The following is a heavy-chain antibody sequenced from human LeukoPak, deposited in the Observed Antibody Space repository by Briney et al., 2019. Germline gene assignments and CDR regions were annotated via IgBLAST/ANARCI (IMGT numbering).Heavy chain of an antibody. CDR2: ISGSGGST. CDR1: GFIFSTYS. CDR3: AKGLGYCSSTSCYTPEYFQH. Sequence: GGSLRLSCAASGFIFSTYSMNWVRQAPGKGLEWVSAISGSGGSTYYADSVKGRFTISRDNSKNTLYLQMNSLRAEDTAVYYCAKGLGYCSSTSCYTPEYFQHWGQGTLVAVSS. D-gene: IGHD2-2*02. V-gene: IGHV3-23*01. J-gene: IGHJ1*01.